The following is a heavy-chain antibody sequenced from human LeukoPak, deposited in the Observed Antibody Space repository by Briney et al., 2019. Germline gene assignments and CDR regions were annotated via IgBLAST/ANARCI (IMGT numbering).Heavy chain of an antibody. Sequence: PGGSLRLSCAASGFTFSSYAMSWVRQAPGKGLEWVSYISSSSTIYYADSVKGRFTISRDNAKNSLYLQMNSLRAEDTAVYYCARASRGAFSSGWYLYYFDYWGQGTLVTVSS. J-gene: IGHJ4*02. V-gene: IGHV3-48*01. CDR2: ISSSSTI. CDR3: ARASRGAFSSGWYLYYFDY. CDR1: GFTFSSYA. D-gene: IGHD6-19*01.